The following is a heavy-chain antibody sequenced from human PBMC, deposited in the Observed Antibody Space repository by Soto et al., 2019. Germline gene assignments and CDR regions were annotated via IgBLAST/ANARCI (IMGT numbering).Heavy chain of an antibody. Sequence: ASVKVSCKASGYTFTSYYMHWVRRAPGQGLEWMGIINPSGGSTSYAQKFQGRVTMTRDTSTSTVYMELSSLRSEDTAVYYCVRVVEDYYDSSGYYYWPRAFDIWGQGTMVTVSS. D-gene: IGHD3-22*01. J-gene: IGHJ3*02. CDR3: VRVVEDYYDSSGYYYWPRAFDI. CDR2: INPSGGST. CDR1: GYTFTSYY. V-gene: IGHV1-46*01.